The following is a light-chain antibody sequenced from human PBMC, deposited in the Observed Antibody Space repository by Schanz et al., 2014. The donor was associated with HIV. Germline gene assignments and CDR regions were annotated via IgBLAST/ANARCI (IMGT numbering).Light chain of an antibody. CDR2: EVN. CDR1: SSDVGGYNY. J-gene: IGLJ2*01. V-gene: IGLV2-14*01. Sequence: QSALTQPASVSGSPGQSITISCTGTSSDVGGYNYVSWYQQHPGKAPKLMIYEVNKRPSGVPDRFSGSKSGTSASLAISGLQSEDEADYYCAAWDDSLSGVIFGGGTKLTVL. CDR3: AAWDDSLSGVI.